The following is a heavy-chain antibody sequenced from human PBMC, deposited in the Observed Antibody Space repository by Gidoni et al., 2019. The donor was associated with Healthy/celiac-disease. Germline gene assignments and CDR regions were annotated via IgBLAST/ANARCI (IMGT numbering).Heavy chain of an antibody. CDR3: ARVREFWSGTGFDDY. D-gene: IGHD3-3*01. CDR2: ISAYNGNT. V-gene: IGHV1-18*01. Sequence: QVQLVQSGAEVKKPGASVKVYCKASGYPFTSYGISWVRQAPGQGLEWMGWISAYNGNTNYAQKLQGRVTMTTDTSTSTAYMELRSLRSDDTAVYYCARVREFWSGTGFDDYWGQGTLVTVSS. J-gene: IGHJ4*02. CDR1: GYPFTSYG.